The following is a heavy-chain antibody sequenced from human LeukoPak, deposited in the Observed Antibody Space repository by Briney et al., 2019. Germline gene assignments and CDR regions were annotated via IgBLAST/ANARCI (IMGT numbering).Heavy chain of an antibody. CDR1: GASISSSHYY. V-gene: IGHV4-39*01. D-gene: IGHD2-8*02. CDR2: IHYSGGT. Sequence: SETLSLSCTASGASISSSHYYWAWIRQPPGRGLEWIGSIHYSGGTYYNPSLESRVTISVDTSKNQFSLRLSSVTAADTGVYHCAPGSTGGNRRSWFDSWGQGTLVTVSS. CDR3: APGSTGGNRRSWFDS. J-gene: IGHJ5*01.